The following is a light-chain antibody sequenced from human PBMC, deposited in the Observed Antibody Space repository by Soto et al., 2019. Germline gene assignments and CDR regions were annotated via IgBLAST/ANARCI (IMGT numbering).Light chain of an antibody. CDR3: QQYYSYPLT. CDR1: QSVGSN. Sequence: IVMTQSPDTLSVSPGERATLSCRASQSVGSNLAWYQQKPGQAPRLLIYAASTRATGIPSRFSGSGSGTDFTLTISCLQSEDFATYYCQQYYSYPLTFGGGTKVDIK. V-gene: IGKV3-15*01. J-gene: IGKJ4*01. CDR2: AAS.